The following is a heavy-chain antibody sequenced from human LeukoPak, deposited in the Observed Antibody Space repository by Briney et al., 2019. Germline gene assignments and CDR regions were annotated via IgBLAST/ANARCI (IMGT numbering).Heavy chain of an antibody. CDR1: GFSFSSFN. Sequence: GGSLRLSCAASGFSFSSFNLYWVRQAPGKGLEWASSSVTSGSTYYADSVKGRFTISRDSAKNSLFLQVSSLSAEDTAVYYCATKTHGPFDHWGQGTLVTVSS. D-gene: IGHD4-23*01. J-gene: IGHJ4*02. CDR3: ATKTHGPFDH. CDR2: SVTSGST. V-gene: IGHV3-21*01.